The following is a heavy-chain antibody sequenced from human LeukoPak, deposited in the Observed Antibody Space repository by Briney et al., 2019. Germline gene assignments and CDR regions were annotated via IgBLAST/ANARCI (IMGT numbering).Heavy chain of an antibody. CDR2: IDYSGTT. V-gene: IGHV4-39*07. J-gene: IGHJ5*02. CDR3: ARDDLRSDWFDP. Sequence: SETLSLTCSVSGGSISSRSYSWGWIRQPPGEGLEWIGNIDYSGTTYYTPSLKGRITISVDTSKNQFSLRLSSVTAADTAVYYCARDDLRSDWFDPWGQGTLVIVSS. CDR1: GGSISSRSYS.